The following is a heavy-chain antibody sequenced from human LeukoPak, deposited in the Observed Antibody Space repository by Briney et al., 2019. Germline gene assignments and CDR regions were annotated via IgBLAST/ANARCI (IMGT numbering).Heavy chain of an antibody. V-gene: IGHV4-39*01. CDR3: ARHSRSAYTGYENAFDI. CDR1: GDSISRSSYC. Sequence: SETLSLTCTVSGDSISRSSYCWDWIRQPPGKGLEWIGNIYNSANTHYNPSLKTRITMSVGTSKNQFSLKLNSVTAADTGIYYCARHSRSAYTGYENAFDIWGQGTMVTVSS. D-gene: IGHD5-12*01. CDR2: IYNSANT. J-gene: IGHJ3*02.